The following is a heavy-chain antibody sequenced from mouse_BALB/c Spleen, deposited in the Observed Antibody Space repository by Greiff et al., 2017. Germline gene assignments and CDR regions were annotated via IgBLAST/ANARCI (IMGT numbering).Heavy chain of an antibody. CDR3: ARWDYGYYAMDY. D-gene: IGHD1-2*01. J-gene: IGHJ4*01. Sequence: EVKLQQSGAELVKPGASVKLSCTASGFNIKDTYMHWVKQRPEQGLEWIGRIDPANGNTKYDPKFQGKATITADTSSNTAYLQLSSLTSEDTAVYYCARWDYGYYAMDYWGQGTSVTVSS. CDR2: IDPANGNT. CDR1: GFNIKDTY. V-gene: IGHV14-3*02.